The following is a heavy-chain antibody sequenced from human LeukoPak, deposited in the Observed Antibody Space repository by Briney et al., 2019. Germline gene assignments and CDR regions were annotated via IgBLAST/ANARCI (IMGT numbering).Heavy chain of an antibody. CDR1: GFTFSDYW. CDR3: ARDGYLKEYDDCSAGDY. D-gene: IGHD2-21*02. V-gene: IGHV3-7*01. Sequence: GGSLRLSCAASGFTFSDYWMTWVRQAPGKGLEWVANIKEDGGEKNYVDSVKGRFTISRDNARNSLFLQMNSLRAEDTAIYYCARDGYLKEYDDCSAGDYRGQGTLVTVSS. CDR2: IKEDGGEK. J-gene: IGHJ4*02.